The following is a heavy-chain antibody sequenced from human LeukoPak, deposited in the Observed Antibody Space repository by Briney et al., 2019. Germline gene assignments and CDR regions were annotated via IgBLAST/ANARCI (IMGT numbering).Heavy chain of an antibody. V-gene: IGHV4-59*08. J-gene: IGHJ5*02. Sequence: SETLSLTCTVSGGSLSSYYWSWIRHPPGKRLEWIGHIYYSGSTNYNPSLKTRATISVDTSKNQFSLKLSSVTAADTAVYYCARLRALQWLAYNWFDAWGQGTLVTVSS. CDR1: GGSLSSYY. CDR3: ARLRALQWLAYNWFDA. D-gene: IGHD6-19*01. CDR2: IYYSGST.